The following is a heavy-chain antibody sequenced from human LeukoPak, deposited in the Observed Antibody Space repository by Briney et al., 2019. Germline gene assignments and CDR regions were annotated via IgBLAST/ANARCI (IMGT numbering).Heavy chain of an antibody. J-gene: IGHJ4*02. CDR2: INHSGTT. CDR3: ARVSTVTTEGFDY. V-gene: IGHV4-34*01. CDR1: GGSFSGYY. Sequence: PSETLSLTCAVYGGSFSGYYWGWMPQPPGKGREGRGEINHSGTTNYNPSLESRATIAVDTSKKEFPEKLNSVTAAHTAVYDCARVSTVTTEGFDYWGEGTLVTASS. D-gene: IGHD4-17*01.